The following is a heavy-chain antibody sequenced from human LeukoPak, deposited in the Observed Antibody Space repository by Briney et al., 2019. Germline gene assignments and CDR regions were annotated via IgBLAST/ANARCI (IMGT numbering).Heavy chain of an antibody. V-gene: IGHV3-21*01. CDR1: GFTFSSYA. J-gene: IGHJ6*04. CDR2: MSSSGNNK. Sequence: GGSLRLSCAASGFTFSSYAMNWVRQAPGKGLEWVSSMSSSGNNKYYADAVKGRFTISRDNAKNSLYLQMNSLRAEDTAVYYCAELGITMIGGVWGKGTTVIISS. D-gene: IGHD3-10*02. CDR3: AELGITMIGGV.